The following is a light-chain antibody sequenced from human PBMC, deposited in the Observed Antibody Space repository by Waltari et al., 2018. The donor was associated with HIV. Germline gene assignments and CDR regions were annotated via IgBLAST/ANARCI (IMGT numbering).Light chain of an antibody. CDR3: SSYAGSNNVV. J-gene: IGLJ2*01. V-gene: IGLV2-8*01. Sequence: QSALTQPPSASGSPGQSVTISCSGTSSDVCDYDFVSWYQQHPGKVPKLILYEVNKRPSGVPDRFSGSKSGHTASLTVSGLQADDEADYYCSSYAGSNNVVFGGGTKLTVL. CDR1: SSDVCDYDF. CDR2: EVN.